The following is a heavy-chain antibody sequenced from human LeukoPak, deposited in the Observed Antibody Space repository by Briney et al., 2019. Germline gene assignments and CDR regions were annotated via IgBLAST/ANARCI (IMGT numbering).Heavy chain of an antibody. CDR3: VREVSAANAGYMDV. CDR1: GYSFTSYG. CDR2: ISVYNGNT. Sequence: GASVKVSCKASGYSFTSYGISWVRQAPGQGLEWMGWISVYNGNTNYAQKLQGRVTMTTDTSTSTAYMELRSLRSDDTAVYYCVREVSAANAGYMDVWGTGTTVTVSS. V-gene: IGHV1-18*01. J-gene: IGHJ6*03. D-gene: IGHD6-13*01.